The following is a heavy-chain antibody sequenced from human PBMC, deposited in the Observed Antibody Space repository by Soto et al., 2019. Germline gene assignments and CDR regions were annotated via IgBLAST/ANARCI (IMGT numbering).Heavy chain of an antibody. CDR1: GYTFTSYY. D-gene: IGHD2-15*01. Sequence: QVQLVQSGAEVKKPGASVKVSCKASGYTFTSYYMHWVRQAPGQGFEWMGIINPSGGSTSYAQKFQGRVTMTRDTSTSTVYMELSSLRSEDTAVYYCARGGIVVVVAAIYWFDPWGQGTLVTVSS. CDR3: ARGGIVVVVAAIYWFDP. CDR2: INPSGGST. V-gene: IGHV1-46*01. J-gene: IGHJ5*02.